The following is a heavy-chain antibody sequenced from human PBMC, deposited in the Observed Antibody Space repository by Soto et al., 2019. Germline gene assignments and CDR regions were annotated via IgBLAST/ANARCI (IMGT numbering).Heavy chain of an antibody. Sequence: QVQLQESGPGLVKPSETLSLTCTVSGGSISSASYYWGWIRQTPGKGLEWIGSTHYRGSTYYNPSLSSRITPSVDASKNQFSLKLSSVSAADTAVYYCVRHPASSATNWPNYYFDYWGQGTLVTVSS. CDR3: VRHPASSATNWPNYYFDY. J-gene: IGHJ4*02. CDR2: THYRGST. D-gene: IGHD2-2*01. CDR1: GGSISSASYY. V-gene: IGHV4-39*01.